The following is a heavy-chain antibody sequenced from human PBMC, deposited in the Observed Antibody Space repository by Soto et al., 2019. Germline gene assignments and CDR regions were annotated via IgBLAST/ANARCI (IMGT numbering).Heavy chain of an antibody. CDR2: IFHTGTT. CDR1: GGSISSGYH. CDR3: ARDISMPGETDRFDS. Sequence: SETLSLTCTVSGGSISSGYHWAWIRQPPGMRLEWVASIFHTGTTYYNPSLTSRVTISVDTSKNQFSLMLTSVTAADTAMYFCARDISMPGETDRFDSWGQGTLVTVSS. J-gene: IGHJ4*02. V-gene: IGHV4-38-2*02. D-gene: IGHD3-16*01.